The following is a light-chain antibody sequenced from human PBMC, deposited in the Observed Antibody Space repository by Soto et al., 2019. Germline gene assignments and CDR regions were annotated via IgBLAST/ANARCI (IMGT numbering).Light chain of an antibody. Sequence: QSALTQPASVSGSPGQSITISCTGTSSDVGSYNLVSWYQQHPGKAPKVMIYEVSKRPSGVSNRFSGSKSGNTASLTISGLQAEDEADYYCCSYATSSPVVFGGGTKPPS. V-gene: IGLV2-23*02. CDR2: EVS. CDR3: CSYATSSPVV. J-gene: IGLJ2*01. CDR1: SSDVGSYNL.